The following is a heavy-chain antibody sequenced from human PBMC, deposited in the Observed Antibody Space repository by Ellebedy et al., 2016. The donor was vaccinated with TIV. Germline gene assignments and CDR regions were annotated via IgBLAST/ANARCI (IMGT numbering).Heavy chain of an antibody. CDR3: ARRGSYGDYAVQVNSWFDR. V-gene: IGHV3-7*01. CDR2: IYQDGGVQ. D-gene: IGHD4-17*01. CDR1: GFSFRSYW. J-gene: IGHJ5*02. Sequence: GGSLRLSCAASGFSFRSYWMSWVRQAPGKGLEWVANIYQDGGVQYYVDSVKGRFTISRDNADNSLFLQMNSLRVDDTALYYCARRGSYGDYAVQVNSWFDRWGRGTLVTVSS.